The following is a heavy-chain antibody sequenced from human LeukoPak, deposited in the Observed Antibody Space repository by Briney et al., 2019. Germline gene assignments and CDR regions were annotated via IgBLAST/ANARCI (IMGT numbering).Heavy chain of an antibody. J-gene: IGHJ6*04. D-gene: IGHD3-10*02. Sequence: PGGSLRLSCVVSGFTFSSHWMHWVRQAQGKGLVWVSRIISDGSSTIYADSVKGRFTISRDNAKNSLYLQMNSLRAEDTAVYYCAELGITMIGGFWGKGTTVTISS. CDR3: AELGITMIGGF. V-gene: IGHV3-74*01. CDR1: GFTFSSHW. CDR2: IISDGSST.